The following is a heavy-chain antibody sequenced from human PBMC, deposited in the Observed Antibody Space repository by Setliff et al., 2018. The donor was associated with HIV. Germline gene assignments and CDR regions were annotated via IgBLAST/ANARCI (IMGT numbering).Heavy chain of an antibody. J-gene: IGHJ4*02. Sequence: SGPTLVNPTQTLTLTCTFSGFSLSTSGMSVNWIRQPPGKALEWLARIDWDDEKFYSPSLKTWLTISKDTSKNQVALTMTNIDPVDTATYYCARMRVAAAGAGGNYCDYWGQGTLVTVS. CDR2: IDWDDEK. CDR1: GFSLSTSGMS. V-gene: IGHV2-70*17. D-gene: IGHD6-13*01. CDR3: ARMRVAAAGAGGNYCDY.